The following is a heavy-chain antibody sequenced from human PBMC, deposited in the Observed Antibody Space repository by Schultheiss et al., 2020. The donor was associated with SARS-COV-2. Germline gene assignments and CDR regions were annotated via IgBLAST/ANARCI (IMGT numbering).Heavy chain of an antibody. D-gene: IGHD3-10*01. CDR2: IYYSGST. CDR1: GGSISSGGYY. Sequence: SETLSLTCTVSGGSISSGGYYWSWIRQHPGKGLEWIGYIYYSGSTYYNPSLKSRVTISVDTSKNQFSLKLSSVTAADTAVYYCASSNYGSGSYSFYFDYWGQGTLVTVSS. J-gene: IGHJ4*02. V-gene: IGHV4-31*03. CDR3: ASSNYGSGSYSFYFDY.